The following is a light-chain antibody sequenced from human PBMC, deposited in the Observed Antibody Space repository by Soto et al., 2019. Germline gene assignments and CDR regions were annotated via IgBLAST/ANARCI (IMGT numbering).Light chain of an antibody. J-gene: IGKJ1*01. CDR1: ESVRNN. CDR2: GAS. V-gene: IGKV3-15*01. CDR3: KQYNDWRT. Sequence: EVVMTQSPATLSASPGERITVSCRASESVRNNLAWYQQRPGQAPRLLIHGASTRATGISARFSGSGSGTECTLTISNLQPEDFAVYHCKQYNDWRTFGQGTKEEIK.